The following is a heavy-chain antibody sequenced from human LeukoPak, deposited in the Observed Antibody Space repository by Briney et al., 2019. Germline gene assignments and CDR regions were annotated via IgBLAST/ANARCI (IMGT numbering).Heavy chain of an antibody. CDR3: AKGGYYDFWSGYLLDV. V-gene: IGHV3-53*01. D-gene: IGHD3-3*01. Sequence: GGSLRLSCAASGFTVSSNYMSWVRQAPGKGLEWVSVIYSGGSTYYADSVKGRFTISRDNSKNTLYLQMNSLRAEDTAVYYCAKGGYYDFWSGYLLDVWGKGTTVTVPS. J-gene: IGHJ6*04. CDR2: IYSGGST. CDR1: GFTVSSNY.